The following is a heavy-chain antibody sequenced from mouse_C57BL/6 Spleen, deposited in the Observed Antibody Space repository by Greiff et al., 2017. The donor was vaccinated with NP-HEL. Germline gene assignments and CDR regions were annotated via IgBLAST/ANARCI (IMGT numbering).Heavy chain of an antibody. D-gene: IGHD2-3*01. CDR2: ISYDGSN. CDR1: GYSITSGYY. V-gene: IGHV3-6*01. J-gene: IGHJ4*01. Sequence: VQLKESGPGLVKPSQSLSLTCSVTGYSITSGYYWNWIRQFPGNKLEWMGYISYDGSNNYNPSLKNRISITRDTSKNQFFLKLNSVTTEDTATYYCARDRGLLAMDYWGQGTSVTVSS. CDR3: ARDRGLLAMDY.